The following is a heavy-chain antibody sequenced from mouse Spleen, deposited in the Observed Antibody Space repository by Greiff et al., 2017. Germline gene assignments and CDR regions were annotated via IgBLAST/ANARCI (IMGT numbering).Heavy chain of an antibody. D-gene: IGHD2-2*01. CDR3: ARDLHYGYDENAMDY. V-gene: IGHV2-9-1*01. Sequence: VQLQQSGPGLVAPSQSLSITCTVSGFSLTSYAISWVRQPPGKGLEWLGVIWTGGGTNYNSALKSRLSISKDNSKSQVFLKMNSLQTDDTARYYCARDLHYGYDENAMDYWGQGTSVTVSS. CDR2: IWTGGGT. CDR1: GFSLTSYA. J-gene: IGHJ4*01.